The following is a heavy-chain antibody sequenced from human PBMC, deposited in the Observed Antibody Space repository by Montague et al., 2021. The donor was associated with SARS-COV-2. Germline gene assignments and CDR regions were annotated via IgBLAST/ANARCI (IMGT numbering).Heavy chain of an antibody. D-gene: IGHD3/OR15-3a*01. CDR3: SREQDWASHFDL. J-gene: IGHJ4*02. Sequence: SETLSLTCTVSGDSVDSDCWSWVRQPPGERLEWFGHIHYTGSTEYNHSRKSRASISADAPKNPLSLRLASVTAADTAAYYCSREQDWASHFDLWGQGTLVTVSS. CDR1: GDSVDSDC. CDR2: IHYTGST. V-gene: IGHV4-59*02.